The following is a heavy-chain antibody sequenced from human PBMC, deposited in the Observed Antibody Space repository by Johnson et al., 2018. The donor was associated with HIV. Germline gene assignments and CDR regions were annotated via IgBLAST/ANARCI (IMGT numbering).Heavy chain of an antibody. J-gene: IGHJ3*02. V-gene: IGHV3-52*01. CDR1: GFTFSSSW. CDR3: ARAHDAFDI. CDR2: IKCDGSEK. Sequence: VQLVESGGGMVQPGGSLRLSCAASGFTFSSSWMHWVCQAPAKGLEWVADIKCDGSEKYYVDSVKGRFTISSDNSKNTLYLQMNSLRAEDTAVYYCARAHDAFDIWGQGTMVTVSS.